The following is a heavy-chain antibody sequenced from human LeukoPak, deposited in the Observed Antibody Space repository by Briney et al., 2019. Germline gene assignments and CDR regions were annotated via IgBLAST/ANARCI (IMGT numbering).Heavy chain of an antibody. CDR2: INQNGSDK. D-gene: IGHD6-19*01. J-gene: IGHJ4*02. V-gene: IGHV3-7*01. CDR3: ARGAGWPN. CDR1: GFTFSSYW. Sequence: PGGPLRLSCAVSGFTFSSYWMNWVRQAPGKGLEWVANINQNGSDKYYVESVKGRSTISRGNAKNSLYLQMNGLRDEDTAVYYCARGAGWPNWGQGTLVTVSS.